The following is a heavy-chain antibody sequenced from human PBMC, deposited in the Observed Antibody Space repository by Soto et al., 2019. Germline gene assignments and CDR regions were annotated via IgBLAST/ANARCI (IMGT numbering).Heavy chain of an antibody. CDR2: IWYDGSNK. D-gene: IGHD3-9*01. Sequence: QVQLVESGGGVVQPGRSLRLSCAASGFTFSSYGMHWVRQAPGKGLEWVAVIWYDGSNKYYADSVKGRFTISRDNSKNTLYLQMNSLRAEDTAVYYWASDILTGSGYWGQGTLVTVSS. V-gene: IGHV3-33*01. CDR1: GFTFSSYG. J-gene: IGHJ4*02. CDR3: ASDILTGSGY.